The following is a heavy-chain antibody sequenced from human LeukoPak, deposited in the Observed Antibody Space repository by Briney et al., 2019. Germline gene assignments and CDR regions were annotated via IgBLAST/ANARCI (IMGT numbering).Heavy chain of an antibody. CDR2: MNQDGSEK. CDR1: GFTFSSYW. CDR3: ASGSSARGGADY. Sequence: TGGSLRLSCAASGFTFSSYWMSWVRQAPGKGLEWVANMNQDGSEKYYVDSVKGRFTISRDSARKSLYLQMNSLRAEDTAVYYCASGSSARGGADYWGQGTLVTVSS. V-gene: IGHV3-7*01. D-gene: IGHD6-19*01. J-gene: IGHJ4*02.